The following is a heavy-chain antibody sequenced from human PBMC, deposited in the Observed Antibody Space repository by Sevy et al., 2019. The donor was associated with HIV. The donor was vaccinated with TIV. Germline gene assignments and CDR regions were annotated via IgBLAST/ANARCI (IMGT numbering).Heavy chain of an antibody. CDR2: FDPEDGET. CDR3: ATTKYYYDSSGYPFDY. Sequence: ASVKVSCKVSGSTLSQLSMHWVRQAPGKGLEWMGSFDPEDGETIYAQKFQGRLTMTEGTSTDTAYMELSSLRSEDTAVYYCATTKYYYDSSGYPFDYWGQGTLVTVSS. V-gene: IGHV1-24*01. J-gene: IGHJ4*02. CDR1: GSTLSQLS. D-gene: IGHD3-22*01.